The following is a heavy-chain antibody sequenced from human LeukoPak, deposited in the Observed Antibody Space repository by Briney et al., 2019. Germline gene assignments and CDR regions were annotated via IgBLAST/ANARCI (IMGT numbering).Heavy chain of an antibody. J-gene: IGHJ3*02. CDR2: IYYSGST. CDR1: GGSISSYY. Sequence: SETLSLTCTVSGGSISSYYWSWIRQPPGKGLEWIGYIYYSGSTNYNPSHKSRVTISVDTSKNQFSLKLSSVTAADTAVYYCAREGGGLLWFGELSSSAFDIWGQGTMVTVSS. V-gene: IGHV4-59*01. CDR3: AREGGGLLWFGELSSSAFDI. D-gene: IGHD3-10*01.